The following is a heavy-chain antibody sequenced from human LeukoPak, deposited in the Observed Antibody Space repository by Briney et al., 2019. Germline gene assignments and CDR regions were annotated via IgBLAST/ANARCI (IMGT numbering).Heavy chain of an antibody. V-gene: IGHV1-2*02. CDR3: ARALMAEYYFDY. J-gene: IGHJ4*02. Sequence: ASVKVSCKASGYTFTGYYMHWVRQAPGQGLEWMGWINPNSGGTNYAQKFQGGVTMTRDTSISTAYMELSRLRSDDTAVYYCARALMAEYYFDYWGQGTLVTVSS. CDR1: GYTFTGYY. CDR2: INPNSGGT. D-gene: IGHD3-10*01.